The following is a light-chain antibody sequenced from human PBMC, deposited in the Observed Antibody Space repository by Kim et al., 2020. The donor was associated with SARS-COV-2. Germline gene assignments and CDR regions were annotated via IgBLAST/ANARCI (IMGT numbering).Light chain of an antibody. J-gene: IGLJ1*01. CDR1: SSNIGNNY. Sequence: QSVVTQPPSASGTPGQRVTISCSGRSSNIGNNYVYWYQQVPGTAPKLLIYSNNQRPSGVPDRFSGSKSGTSASLAISGLRSEDEADYYCATWDDSLSSYVFGTGTMVIVL. V-gene: IGLV1-47*02. CDR2: SNN. CDR3: ATWDDSLSSYV.